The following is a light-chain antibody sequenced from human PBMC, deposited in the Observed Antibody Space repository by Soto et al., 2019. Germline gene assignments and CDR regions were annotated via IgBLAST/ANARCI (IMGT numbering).Light chain of an antibody. CDR2: EVS. CDR3: CSYAGGGSVV. V-gene: IGLV2-23*02. CDR1: SSNVGSYNF. J-gene: IGLJ3*02. Sequence: QSALTQPASVSGSPGQSISISCTGTSSNVGSYNFVSWYQQHPGDAPQLIIYEVSQRPSVVSNRFSASKSGNTASLTISGLQAEYEAHYYCCSYAGGGSVVFGGGTKLTVL.